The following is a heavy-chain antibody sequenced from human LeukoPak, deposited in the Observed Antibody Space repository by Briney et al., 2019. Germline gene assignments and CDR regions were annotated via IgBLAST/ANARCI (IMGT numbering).Heavy chain of an antibody. Sequence: GGALRLSCAASGFTFSSYAMLWVREAPGKGLEWVAVISYEGSNKYYADSVKGRFTISRDNSKNTLYLQMNSLRAEDTAVYYCARDQIESAVATNCFDYWGQGTLVIVSS. CDR3: ARDQIESAVATNCFDY. D-gene: IGHD1-14*01. CDR1: GFTFSSYA. CDR2: ISYEGSNK. V-gene: IGHV3-30-3*01. J-gene: IGHJ4*02.